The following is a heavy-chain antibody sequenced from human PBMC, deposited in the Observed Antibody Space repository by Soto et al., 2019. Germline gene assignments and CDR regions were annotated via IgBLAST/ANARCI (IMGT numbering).Heavy chain of an antibody. D-gene: IGHD2-15*01. CDR3: AKALCSGGSCYYEQDLH. Sequence: GGSLRLSCAASGFTFSSYGMHWVRQAPGKGLEWVAVISYDGSNKYYADSVKGRFTISRDNSKNTLYLQMNSLRAEDTAVYYCAKALCSGGSCYYEQDLHWGQGTLVTVSS. CDR1: GFTFSSYG. J-gene: IGHJ4*02. CDR2: ISYDGSNK. V-gene: IGHV3-30*18.